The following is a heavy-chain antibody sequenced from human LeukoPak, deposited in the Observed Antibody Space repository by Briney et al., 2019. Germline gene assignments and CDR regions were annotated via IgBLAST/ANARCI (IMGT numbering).Heavy chain of an antibody. CDR3: AKDPPTTYYYGSGSRNAGRYYGMDV. CDR1: GFTFSSYA. D-gene: IGHD3-10*01. V-gene: IGHV3-23*01. CDR2: ISGSGGST. J-gene: IGHJ6*02. Sequence: PGGSLRLSCAASGFTFSSYAMSWVRQAPGKGLEWVSAISGSGGSTYYADSVKGRFTTSRDNSKNTLYLQMNSLRAEDTAVNYCAKDPPTTYYYGSGSRNAGRYYGMDVWGQGTTVTVSS.